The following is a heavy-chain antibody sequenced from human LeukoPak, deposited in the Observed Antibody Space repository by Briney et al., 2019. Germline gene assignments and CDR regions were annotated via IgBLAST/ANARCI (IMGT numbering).Heavy chain of an antibody. Sequence: SETLSLTCAVYGGSFSGHYWSWIRQPPGKGLERIGEINHSGSTNYNPSLKSRVTISVDTSKNQFSLKLSSVTAADTAVYYCARRASTTVTTRYYYYYYMDVWGKGTTVTVSS. V-gene: IGHV4-34*01. CDR2: INHSGST. CDR3: ARRASTTVTTRYYYYYYMDV. D-gene: IGHD4-17*01. J-gene: IGHJ6*03. CDR1: GGSFSGHY.